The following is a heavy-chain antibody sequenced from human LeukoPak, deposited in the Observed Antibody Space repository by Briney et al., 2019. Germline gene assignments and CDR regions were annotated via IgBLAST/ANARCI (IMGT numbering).Heavy chain of an antibody. J-gene: IGHJ4*02. Sequence: PSETLSLTCTVSGGSISSSTYFWGWIRQPPGKGLEWIGSIYYSGSTFYNPSLKSRVTISVDTSKNRLSLKRSSVTAADTAVYYCARQGGYIISSFDSWGQGTLVTVSS. CDR2: IYYSGST. V-gene: IGHV4-39*01. CDR1: GGSISSSTYF. D-gene: IGHD6-6*01. CDR3: ARQGGYIISSFDS.